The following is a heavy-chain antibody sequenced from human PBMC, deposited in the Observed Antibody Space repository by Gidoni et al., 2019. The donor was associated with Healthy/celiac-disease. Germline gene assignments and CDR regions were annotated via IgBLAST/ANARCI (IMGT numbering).Heavy chain of an antibody. Sequence: QVQLQQWGAGLLKPSETLSLTCAVYGGSFSGYYWSWIRQPPGKGLEWIGEINHRGSTNYNPSLKSRVTISVDTSKNQFSLKLSSVTAADTAVYYCARKGPRFGVVIMAKPGWFDPWGQGTLVTVSS. CDR3: ARKGPRFGVVIMAKPGWFDP. V-gene: IGHV4-34*01. J-gene: IGHJ5*02. CDR2: INHRGST. CDR1: GGSFSGYY. D-gene: IGHD3-3*01.